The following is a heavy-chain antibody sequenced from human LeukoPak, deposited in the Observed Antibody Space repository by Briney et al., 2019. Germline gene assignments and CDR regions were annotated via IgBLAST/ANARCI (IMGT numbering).Heavy chain of an antibody. CDR3: ARAHGSLSVRLFED. J-gene: IGHJ4*02. CDR1: GGSISSGDYY. D-gene: IGHD3-10*01. V-gene: IGHV4-30-4*01. Sequence: SETLSLTCSVSGGSISSGDYYWSWIRQPPGKGLEYIGYIYHSGRTYYSPSLKSRVAMSVDTSKNQFSLKLTSVTAADTAVYHCARAHGSLSVRLFEDWGQGTLVIVSS. CDR2: IYHSGRT.